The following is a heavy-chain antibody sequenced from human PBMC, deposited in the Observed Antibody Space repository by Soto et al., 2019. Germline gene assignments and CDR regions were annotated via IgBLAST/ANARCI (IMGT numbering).Heavy chain of an antibody. V-gene: IGHV4-4*07. CDR1: GASITGTSY. Sequence: SETLSLTCTVSGASITGTSYWSWIRQPAGKGLEWIGRFSLSGTTNYNPSLRSRVTMSADVSKNQFSPRLTSVTAADTALYYCARGMTPPGAPAWYYFDSWGQGTLVTVSS. J-gene: IGHJ4*02. CDR2: FSLSGTT. CDR3: ARGMTPPGAPAWYYFDS. D-gene: IGHD2-8*02.